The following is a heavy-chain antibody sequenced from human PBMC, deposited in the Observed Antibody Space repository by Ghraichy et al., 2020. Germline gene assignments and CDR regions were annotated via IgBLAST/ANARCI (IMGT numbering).Heavy chain of an antibody. J-gene: IGHJ5*02. CDR2: IYSGGST. D-gene: IGHD6-6*01. V-gene: IGHV3-53*01. CDR3: ARGRGIAARPIWFDP. CDR1: GFTVSSNY. Sequence: GGSLRLSCAASGFTVSSNYMSWVRQAPGKGLEWVSVIYSGGSTYYADSVKGRFTISRDNSKNTLYLQMNSLRAEDTAVYYCARGRGIAARPIWFDPWGQGTLVTVSS.